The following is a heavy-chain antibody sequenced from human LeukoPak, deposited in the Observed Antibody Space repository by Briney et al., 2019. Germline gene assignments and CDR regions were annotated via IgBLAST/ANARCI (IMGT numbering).Heavy chain of an antibody. J-gene: IGHJ4*02. CDR2: IYTGGGT. D-gene: IGHD4-17*01. Sequence: GGPLRLSCEASGFSVSTSYMSWVRQAPGKGLDWVSLIYTGGGTYYADSVKGRFTISRDNSKNTLYLHMNSLGAEDTAVYYCARGSYGDFTAFDYWGQGTLVTVFS. CDR3: ARGSYGDFTAFDY. V-gene: IGHV3-66*01. CDR1: GFSVSTSY.